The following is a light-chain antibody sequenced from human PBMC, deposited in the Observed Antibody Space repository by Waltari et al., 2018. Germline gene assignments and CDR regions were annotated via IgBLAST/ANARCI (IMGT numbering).Light chain of an antibody. CDR3: GTWDTSRGRWV. CDR1: NSNIGVRS. J-gene: IGLJ3*02. Sequence: QSVFPQPPSLSAAPGQKVTISSSGSNSNIGVRSASWYQQVPVRAPKVLIYDDDKGPSGRRDRFSGSKSGTSATLAIAGLQTGDEADYYCGTWDTSRGRWVFGGGTKLTVL. CDR2: DDD. V-gene: IGLV1-51*01.